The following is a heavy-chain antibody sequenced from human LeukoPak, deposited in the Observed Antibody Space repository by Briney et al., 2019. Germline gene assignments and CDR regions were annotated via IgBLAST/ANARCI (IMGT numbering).Heavy chain of an antibody. Sequence: VASVKVSCKASGYTFTGYYMHWVRQAPGQGLEWMGWINPNSGGTNYAQKFQGRVTMTRDTSISTAYMELSRLRSDDTAVYYCARYTTYGGYADYWGQGTLVTVSS. CDR3: ARYTTYGGYADY. V-gene: IGHV1-2*02. CDR1: GYTFTGYY. D-gene: IGHD5-12*01. CDR2: INPNSGGT. J-gene: IGHJ4*02.